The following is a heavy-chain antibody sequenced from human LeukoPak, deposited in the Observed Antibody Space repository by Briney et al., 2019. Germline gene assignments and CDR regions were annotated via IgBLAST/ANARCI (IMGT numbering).Heavy chain of an antibody. CDR2: TSGNGDNT. CDR1: GFTFSSYV. D-gene: IGHD5-12*01. Sequence: GGYLRLSCAASGFTFSSYVMTWVGQAPGKGLEWVSTTSGNGDNTHYADSVKGRFTISRDNSKNTLFLQMDSLRAEDTAVYYCAKDSGYDYVSAFDIWGQGTMVSVSS. V-gene: IGHV3-23*01. CDR3: AKDSGYDYVSAFDI. J-gene: IGHJ3*02.